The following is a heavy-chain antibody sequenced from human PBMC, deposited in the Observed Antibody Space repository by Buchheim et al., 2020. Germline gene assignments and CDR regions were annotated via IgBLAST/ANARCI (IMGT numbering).Heavy chain of an antibody. V-gene: IGHV2-70*04. CDR1: GLSLSTSGMR. J-gene: IGHJ4*02. CDR3: ARNGYNYFEY. D-gene: IGHD5-24*01. Sequence: QVTLKESGPALVKPTQTLTLTCTFSGLSLSTSGMRVSWIRQPPGKALEWLGRIDWEDDKLYSTSKKTRLTLSKDTSKNQVVLTMTNMDSADTATYYCARNGYNYFEYWGQGTL. CDR2: IDWEDDK.